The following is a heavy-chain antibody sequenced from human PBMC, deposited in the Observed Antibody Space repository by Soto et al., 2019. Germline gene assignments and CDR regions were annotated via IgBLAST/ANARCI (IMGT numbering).Heavy chain of an antibody. V-gene: IGHV3-66*04. Sequence: GGSLRLSCAASGFSVTSHYMSWVRQAPGKGLEWVSVVYTGGSTYYADSVQGRFTISVDTSNNQFSLKLSSVTAADTAVYYCARHGEKSSGWYLGSGSYLIDYWGQGTLVTVSS. D-gene: IGHD6-19*01. CDR2: VYTGGST. J-gene: IGHJ4*02. CDR3: ARHGEKSSGWYLGSGSYLIDY. CDR1: GFSVTSHY.